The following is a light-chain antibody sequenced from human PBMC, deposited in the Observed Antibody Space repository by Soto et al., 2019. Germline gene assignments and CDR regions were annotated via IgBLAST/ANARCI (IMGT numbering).Light chain of an antibody. J-gene: IGKJ4*01. CDR3: QQYNNWPLT. Sequence: EIVMTQSPATLSVSPGERATLSCRASQSVNRNLAWYQQKPGQTPRLLIYDAPSRATGIPARFSGSGSGTDFTILISSLQSEDFAVYYCQQYNNWPLTFGGGTNVEIK. CDR2: DAP. CDR1: QSVNRN. V-gene: IGKV3-15*01.